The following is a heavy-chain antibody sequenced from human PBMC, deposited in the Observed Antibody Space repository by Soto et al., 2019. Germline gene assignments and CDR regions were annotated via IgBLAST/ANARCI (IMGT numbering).Heavy chain of an antibody. CDR2: INGYNGNT. CDR1: GYTFTSYG. V-gene: IGHV1-18*01. D-gene: IGHD3-10*01. J-gene: IGHJ4*02. CDR3: ARDTSRGEYDY. Sequence: QVQLVQSGAEVKKPGASVKVSCKASGYTFTSYGISWVRQAPGQGLEWMGWINGYNGNTNYPQKLQGRVTMTTDTSTSTAYLDLRSLRSDDTAVYFCARDTSRGEYDYWCQGTLVTVSS.